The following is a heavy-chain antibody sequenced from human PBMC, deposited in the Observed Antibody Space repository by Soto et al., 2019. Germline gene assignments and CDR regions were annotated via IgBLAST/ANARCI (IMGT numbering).Heavy chain of an antibody. CDR3: ARARWFDP. V-gene: IGHV4-34*02. J-gene: IGHJ5*02. Sequence: QVQLQQWGAGLLKPSETLSLTCAVYGGSFSGNYWSWIRQPPGKGLEWIGEISHSGRTSYSPSLRSRVTMSVDTSKSQFSLKLSALTAADTAVYYCARARWFDPCGQGTLVTVSS. CDR2: ISHSGRT. CDR1: GGSFSGNY.